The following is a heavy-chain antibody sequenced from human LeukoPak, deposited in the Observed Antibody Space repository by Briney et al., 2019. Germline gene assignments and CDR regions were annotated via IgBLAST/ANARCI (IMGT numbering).Heavy chain of an antibody. CDR3: AKSLGVGGYTRYKGFDQ. J-gene: IGHJ4*02. CDR1: GFTFNSFA. Sequence: GGSLRLSCAASGFTFNSFAMNWVRQAPGKGLEWVSSISGSDGSSHYADFVKGRFTISRDNSRNTLHLQMNSLRAEDTAVYYCAKSLGVGGYTRYKGFDQWGQGTLVTVSS. D-gene: IGHD3-16*02. CDR2: ISGSDGSS. V-gene: IGHV3-23*01.